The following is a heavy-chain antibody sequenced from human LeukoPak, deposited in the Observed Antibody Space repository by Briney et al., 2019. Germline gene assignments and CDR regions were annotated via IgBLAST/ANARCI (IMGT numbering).Heavy chain of an antibody. CDR2: IYHSGST. CDR1: GYSISSGYY. V-gene: IGHV4-38-2*01. D-gene: IGHD3-22*01. J-gene: IGHJ4*02. CDR3: ARRQSGYRDY. Sequence: SETLSLTCAVSGYSISSGYYWGWIRQPPGKGLEWIGNIYHSGSTYYNPSLKSRVTISVDTSKNQFSLNLTSVTAADMAVYYCARRQSGYRDYWGQGTLVTVSS.